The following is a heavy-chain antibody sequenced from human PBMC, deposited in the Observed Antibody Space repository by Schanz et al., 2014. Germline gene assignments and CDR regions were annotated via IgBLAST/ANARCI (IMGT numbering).Heavy chain of an antibody. Sequence: EGQLLESGGGLIQPGGSLRLSCAASGFTFSSYAMSWVRQAPGKGLEWVSYISSSGTTIYYADSVKGRFTISRDNAKNSLFLQMNSLRVEDTAVYYCARDRGYCSGGSCLTFDYWGQGTLVTVSS. J-gene: IGHJ4*02. CDR3: ARDRGYCSGGSCLTFDY. V-gene: IGHV3-48*01. CDR1: GFTFSSYA. CDR2: ISSSGTTI. D-gene: IGHD2-15*01.